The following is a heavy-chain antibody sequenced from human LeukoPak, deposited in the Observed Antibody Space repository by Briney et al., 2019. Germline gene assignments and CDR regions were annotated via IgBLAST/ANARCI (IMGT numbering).Heavy chain of an antibody. CDR3: AKDGTRSWFGEAT. J-gene: IGHJ5*02. CDR2: ISTDGSDK. V-gene: IGHV3-30*18. D-gene: IGHD3-10*01. CDR1: GFTFSDYG. Sequence: PGRSLRPSCAASGFTFSDYGMQWVRQAPGKGLEWVALISTDGSDKDYADSVKGRFTLSRDNSKNTLYLQMNSLRVEDTAVYYCAKDGTRSWFGEATWGQGTLVTVSS.